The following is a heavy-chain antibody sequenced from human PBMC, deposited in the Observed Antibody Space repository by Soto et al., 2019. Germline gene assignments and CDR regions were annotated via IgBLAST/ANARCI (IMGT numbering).Heavy chain of an antibody. J-gene: IGHJ4*02. D-gene: IGHD5-18*01. CDR3: ARDRGYSSYDY. Sequence: PGGPLRLSCAASGFTFSSSWMNWVRQAPGKGLEWVAGIKEDGSEKYYVDIVKGRFTISRDNVENSLYLQMNSLRGEDSAVYFCARDRGYSSYDYWGLGTLVTVSS. CDR2: IKEDGSEK. V-gene: IGHV3-7*01. CDR1: GFTFSSSW.